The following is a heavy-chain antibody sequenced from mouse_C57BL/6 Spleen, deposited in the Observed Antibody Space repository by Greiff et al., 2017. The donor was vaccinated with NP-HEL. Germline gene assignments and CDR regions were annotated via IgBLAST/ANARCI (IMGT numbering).Heavy chain of an antibody. D-gene: IGHD2-4*01. CDR2: IDPSDSYT. CDR1: GYTFTSYW. V-gene: IGHV1-69*01. J-gene: IGHJ3*01. CDR3: ARFDDYEGFAY. Sequence: QVQLQQPGAELVMPGASVKLSCKASGYTFTSYWMHWVKQRPGQGLEWIGEIDPSDSYTNYNQKFKGKSTLTVDKSSSTAYMQLSSLTSEDSAVYYCARFDDYEGFAYWGQGTLVTVSA.